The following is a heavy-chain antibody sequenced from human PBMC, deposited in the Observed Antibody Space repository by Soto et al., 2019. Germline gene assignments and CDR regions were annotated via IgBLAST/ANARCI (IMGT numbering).Heavy chain of an antibody. CDR1: GGSISSSSYY. CDR3: ARLGGYIAYYYYYMDV. V-gene: IGHV4-39*01. J-gene: IGHJ6*03. CDR2: IYYSGST. D-gene: IGHD5-12*01. Sequence: SETLSLTCTVSGGSISSSSYYWGWIRQPPGKGLEWIGSIYYSGSTYYNPSLKSRVTISVDTSKNQFSLKLSSVTAADTAVYYCARLGGYIAYYYYYMDVWGKGTTVTVSS.